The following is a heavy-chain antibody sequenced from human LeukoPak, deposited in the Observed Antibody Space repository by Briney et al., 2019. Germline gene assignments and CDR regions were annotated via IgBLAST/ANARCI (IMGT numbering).Heavy chain of an antibody. CDR1: GFIFSSYE. V-gene: IGHV3-48*03. Sequence: GGSLRLSCAASGFIFSSYEMNWVRQAPGKGLEWISYISRSGSITHYADSVKGRFTISRDNSKNTLYLQMNSLRAEDTAVYYCARGGETYYDILTGYPDFDYWGQGTLVTASS. D-gene: IGHD3-9*01. CDR3: ARGGETYYDILTGYPDFDY. J-gene: IGHJ4*02. CDR2: ISRSGSIT.